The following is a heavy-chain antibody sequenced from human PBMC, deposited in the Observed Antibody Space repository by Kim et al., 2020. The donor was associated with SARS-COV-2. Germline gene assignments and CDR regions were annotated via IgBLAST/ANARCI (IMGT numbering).Heavy chain of an antibody. CDR1: GFTFSSYA. J-gene: IGHJ6*03. CDR3: ARDGLITIFGVVPHYYYYMDV. D-gene: IGHD3-3*01. Sequence: GGSLRLSCAASGFTFSSYAMHWVRQAPGKGLEYVSAISSNGGSTYYAYSVKGRFTISRDNSKNTLYLQMGSLRAEDMAVYYCARDGLITIFGVVPHYYYYMDVWGKGTTVTVSS. CDR2: ISSNGGST. V-gene: IGHV3-64*01.